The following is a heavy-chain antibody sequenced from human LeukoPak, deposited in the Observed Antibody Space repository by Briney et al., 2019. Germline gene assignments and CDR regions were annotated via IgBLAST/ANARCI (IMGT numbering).Heavy chain of an antibody. CDR1: GFTFSNYA. CDR2: ISGGPGTT. Sequence: GGSLRLSCAGSGFTFSNYAMAWVRQAPGKGLQWVSTISGGPGTTYYADSVKGRLTISRDNFRSTVYLQINSLRAEDTAVYYCWGYHYYGSGRDAFEIWGQGTTVTVSS. J-gene: IGHJ3*02. V-gene: IGHV3-23*01. CDR3: WGYHYYGSGRDAFEI. D-gene: IGHD3-10*01.